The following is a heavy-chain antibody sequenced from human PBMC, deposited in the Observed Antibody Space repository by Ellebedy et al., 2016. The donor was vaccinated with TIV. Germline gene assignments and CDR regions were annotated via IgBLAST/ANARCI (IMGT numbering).Heavy chain of an antibody. Sequence: GESLKISXAASGFTFSSYWMSWVRQAPGKGLEWVANIKQDGSEKYYVDSVKGRFTISRDNSKNTLYLQMNSLRAEDTAVYYCAKENPSSYFDYWGQGTLVTVSS. CDR2: IKQDGSEK. D-gene: IGHD1-14*01. V-gene: IGHV3-7*01. J-gene: IGHJ4*02. CDR1: GFTFSSYW. CDR3: AKENPSSYFDY.